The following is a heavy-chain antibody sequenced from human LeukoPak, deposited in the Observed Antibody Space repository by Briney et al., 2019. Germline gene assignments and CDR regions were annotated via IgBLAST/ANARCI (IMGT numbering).Heavy chain of an antibody. D-gene: IGHD3-9*01. Sequence: AGGSLRLSCAASGFTFSSYGMHWVREAPGKGLEGVAFIRYEGRNKFYADSVEGRFTISRDNSKNTLYLHVNSLRPADTAVYYRPRAPQSHILTAFIVGAMDDFDYWGQGTLVTVSS. V-gene: IGHV3-30*02. CDR1: GFTFSSYG. J-gene: IGHJ4*02. CDR3: PRAPQSHILTAFIVGAMDDFDY. CDR2: IRYEGRNK.